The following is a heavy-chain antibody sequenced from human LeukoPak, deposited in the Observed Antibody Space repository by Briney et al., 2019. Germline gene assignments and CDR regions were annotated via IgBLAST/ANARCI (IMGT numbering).Heavy chain of an antibody. CDR2: ISWNSGSI. CDR3: AKDLYGSGSPH. J-gene: IGHJ4*02. Sequence: PGGSLRLSCAASGFTFDDYAMHWVRQAPGKGLEWVSGISWNSGSIGYADSVKGRSTISRDNAKNSLYLQMNSLRAEDTALYYCAKDLYGSGSPHWGQGTLVTVSS. V-gene: IGHV3-9*01. CDR1: GFTFDDYA. D-gene: IGHD3-10*01.